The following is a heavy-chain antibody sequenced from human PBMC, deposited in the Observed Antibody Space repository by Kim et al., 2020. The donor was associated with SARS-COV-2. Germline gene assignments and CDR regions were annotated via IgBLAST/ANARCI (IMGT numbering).Heavy chain of an antibody. CDR1: GFTFSSYS. CDR3: ASGVYYYDRSGYLFTEYFQH. V-gene: IGHV3-7*05. J-gene: IGHJ1*01. D-gene: IGHD3-22*01. CDR2: IKQDGREK. Sequence: GGSLRLSCAASGFTFSSYSMSWVRQAPGKGLEWVANIKQDGREKYYVDSVKGRFTISRDNAKNSLYLQMNSLRAEDTAVYYCASGVYYYDRSGYLFTEYFQHWGQGTLVTVSS.